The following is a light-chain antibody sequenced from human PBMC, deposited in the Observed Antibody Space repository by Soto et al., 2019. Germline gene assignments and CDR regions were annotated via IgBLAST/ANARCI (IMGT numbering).Light chain of an antibody. Sequence: EIVLTQSPGTLSLSPGERATLSCRASQSVSSSYLAWYQQKPGQAPRLLIYGASSRAAGIPDRFSGSGSGTDFTLTISSLEPEDFAEDYCQQYGSSPRTFGGGSKV. CDR1: QSVSSSY. CDR3: QQYGSSPRT. CDR2: GAS. J-gene: IGKJ4*01. V-gene: IGKV3-20*01.